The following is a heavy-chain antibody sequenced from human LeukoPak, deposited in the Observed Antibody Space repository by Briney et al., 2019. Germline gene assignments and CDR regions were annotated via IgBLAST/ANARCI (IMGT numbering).Heavy chain of an antibody. J-gene: IGHJ6*03. CDR3: ARVRNYYGSGSYYNGGYYYMDV. V-gene: IGHV1-8*01. Sequence: GASVKVSCKASGYTFTSYDINWVRQATGQGLEWMGWMNPNSGNTGYAQKFQGRVTMTRNTSISTAYMELSSLRSEDTAVYYCARVRNYYGSGSYYNGGYYYMDVWGKGTTVTISS. CDR2: MNPNSGNT. D-gene: IGHD3-10*01. CDR1: GYTFTSYD.